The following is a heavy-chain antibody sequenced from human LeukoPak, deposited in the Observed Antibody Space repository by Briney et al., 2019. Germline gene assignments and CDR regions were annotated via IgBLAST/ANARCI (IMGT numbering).Heavy chain of an antibody. V-gene: IGHV1-18*01. CDR2: ISAYNGNT. D-gene: IGHD7-27*01. CDR1: GYTFTSYG. J-gene: IGHJ6*02. Sequence: GASVKVSCKASGYTFTSYGVSWVRQAPGQGLEWMGWISAYNGNTNYAQKVQARVTMTRDTSTSTAYMELRSLRSDDTAVYYCARGLPWGQNSLYGMDVRGQGTTVTVSS. CDR3: ARGLPWGQNSLYGMDV.